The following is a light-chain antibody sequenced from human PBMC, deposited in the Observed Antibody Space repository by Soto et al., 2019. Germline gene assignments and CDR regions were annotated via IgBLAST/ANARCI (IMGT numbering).Light chain of an antibody. CDR1: QSLKSN. V-gene: IGKV3D-15*01. CDR3: QQYGSSRT. J-gene: IGKJ1*01. CDR2: GAS. Sequence: VMTPLPPTPSVTPGEDSTPGRRASQSLKSNLARYQQKPGQAPRLLISGASTRATGIPARFSGSGSGTGFTLTISSLQSEDFAVYYCQQYGSSRTFGQGTKVDIK.